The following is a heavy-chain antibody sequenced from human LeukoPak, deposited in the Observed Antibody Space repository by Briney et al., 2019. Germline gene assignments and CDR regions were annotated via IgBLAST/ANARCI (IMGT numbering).Heavy chain of an antibody. Sequence: GGSLRLSCAASGFTFSSYSMNWVRQAPGKGLEWVSSISSSSSYIYYADSVQGRFTISRDNSKNTLYLQMNSLRAEDTAVYYCAKAEGGYYYYGMDVWGQGTTVTVSS. CDR2: ISSSSSYI. D-gene: IGHD1-14*01. J-gene: IGHJ6*02. CDR3: AKAEGGYYYYGMDV. CDR1: GFTFSSYS. V-gene: IGHV3-21*01.